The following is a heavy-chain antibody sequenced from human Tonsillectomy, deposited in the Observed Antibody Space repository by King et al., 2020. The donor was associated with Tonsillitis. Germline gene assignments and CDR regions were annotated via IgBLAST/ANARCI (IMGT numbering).Heavy chain of an antibody. CDR2: FSGSGGST. Sequence: VQLGQSGGGLVQPGGALRLSGAASGVTFSSSAMSWCPQAPGKGLEWGSAFSGSGGSTYDADSVKGRFTISRDNSKNTRYLQMNSLRAEDTAVYYCAKSRTYVVMGAFDIWGQGTMVTVSS. V-gene: IGHV3-23*04. D-gene: IGHD3-22*01. J-gene: IGHJ3*02. CDR1: GVTFSSSA. CDR3: AKSRTYVVMGAFDI.